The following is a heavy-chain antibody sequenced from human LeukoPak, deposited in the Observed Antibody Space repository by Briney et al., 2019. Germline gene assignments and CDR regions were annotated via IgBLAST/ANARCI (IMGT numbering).Heavy chain of an antibody. V-gene: IGHV3-20*04. J-gene: IGHJ4*02. CDR3: ARLKTYYDFWSGYYMDY. CDR1: GFTFSSYE. D-gene: IGHD3-3*01. CDR2: INWNGGST. Sequence: GGSLRLSCAASGFTFSSYEMNWVRQAPGKGLEWVSGINWNGGSTGYADSVKGRFTISRDNAKNSLYLQMNSLRAEDTALYYCARLKTYYDFWSGYYMDYWGQGTLVTVSS.